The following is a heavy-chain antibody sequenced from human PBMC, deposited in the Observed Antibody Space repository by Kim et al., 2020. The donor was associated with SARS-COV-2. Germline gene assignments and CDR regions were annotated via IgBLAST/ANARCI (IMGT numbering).Heavy chain of an antibody. CDR3: ARDGSSTSWGNWFDP. CDR1: GFTFSSYS. J-gene: IGHJ5*02. Sequence: GGSLRLSCAASGFTFSSYSMNWVRQAPGKGLEWVSSISSSSYIYYADSVKGRFTISRDNAKNSLYLQMNSLRAEDTAVYYCARDGSSTSWGNWFDPWGQGTLVTVSS. D-gene: IGHD2-2*01. CDR2: ISSSSYI. V-gene: IGHV3-21*01.